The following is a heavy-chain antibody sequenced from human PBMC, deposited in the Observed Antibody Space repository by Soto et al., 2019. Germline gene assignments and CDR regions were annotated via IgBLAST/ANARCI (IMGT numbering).Heavy chain of an antibody. CDR3: ARRPYGSGSYCDY. J-gene: IGHJ4*02. Sequence: SETLSLTCTVSGGSISSSSYYWGWIRQPPEKGLEWIGSIYYSGSTYYNPSLKSRVTISVDTSKNQFSLKLSSVTAADTAVYYCARRPYGSGSYCDYWGQGTLVTVSS. D-gene: IGHD3-10*01. V-gene: IGHV4-39*01. CDR2: IYYSGST. CDR1: GGSISSSSYY.